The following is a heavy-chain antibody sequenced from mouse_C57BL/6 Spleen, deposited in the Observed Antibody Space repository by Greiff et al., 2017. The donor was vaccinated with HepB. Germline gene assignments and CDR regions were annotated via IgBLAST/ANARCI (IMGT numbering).Heavy chain of an antibody. Sequence: QVQLQQPGAELVMPGASVKLSCKASGYTFTSYWMHWVKQRPGQGLEWIGEIDPSDSYTNYNQKFKGKSTLTVDKSSSTAYMQLSSLTSEDYAVYYCARGGEYYGSEDYGGQGPTHTVSS. J-gene: IGHJ2*01. CDR2: IDPSDSYT. V-gene: IGHV1-69*01. D-gene: IGHD1-1*01. CDR3: ARGGEYYGSEDY. CDR1: GYTFTSYW.